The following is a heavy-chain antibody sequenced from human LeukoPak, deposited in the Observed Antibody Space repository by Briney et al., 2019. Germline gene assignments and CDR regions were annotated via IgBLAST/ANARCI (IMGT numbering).Heavy chain of an antibody. Sequence: PSETLSLTCTVSGDSISTYYWSWIRQPPGKGLEWIGSIYYSGSTYYNPSLKSRVTISVDTSKNQFSLKLSSVTAADTAVYYWAGGVGTTSLRYWGQGTLVTVSS. CDR1: GDSISTYY. CDR3: AGGVGTTSLRY. V-gene: IGHV4-59*04. D-gene: IGHD4-11*01. CDR2: IYYSGST. J-gene: IGHJ4*02.